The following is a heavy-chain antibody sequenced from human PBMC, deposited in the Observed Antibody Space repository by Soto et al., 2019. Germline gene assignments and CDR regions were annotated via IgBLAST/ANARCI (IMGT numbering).Heavy chain of an antibody. J-gene: IGHJ2*01. D-gene: IGHD2-2*01. CDR1: GYTFTSYG. Sequence: QVQLVQSGAEVKKPGASVNVSCKASGYTFTSYGICWVRQAPGQGLEWMGWISGYNGNTNYAQNLQGRVTMTTDASTSTVYMELRSLRSDDTAVYYCARRCSSTRCLELWGRGTLVIVSS. CDR3: ARRCSSTRCLEL. V-gene: IGHV1-18*01. CDR2: ISGYNGNT.